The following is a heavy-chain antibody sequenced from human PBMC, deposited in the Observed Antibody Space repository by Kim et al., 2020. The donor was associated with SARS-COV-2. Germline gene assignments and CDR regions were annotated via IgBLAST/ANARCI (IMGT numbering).Heavy chain of an antibody. CDR3: STRSSSDWSHDY. J-gene: IGHJ4*02. CDR1: GFTVSNYY. Sequence: GGSLRLSCAASGFTVSNYYINWVRQAPGKGLEWVAVIYRGGHTYYTDYSMSRLTVFTSSSTNDLFLLLISRLTDDTATVYYSTRSSSDWSHDYWCQGTLV. V-gene: IGHV3-53*01. D-gene: IGHD2-2*01. CDR2: IYRGGHT.